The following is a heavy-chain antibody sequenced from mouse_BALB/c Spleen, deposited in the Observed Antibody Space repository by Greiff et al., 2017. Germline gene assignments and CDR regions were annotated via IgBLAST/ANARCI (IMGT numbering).Heavy chain of an antibody. Sequence: QVQLQQSGAELVKPGASVKLSCKASGYTFTSYWMHWVKQRPGQGLEWIGEINPSNGRTNYNEKFKSKATLTVDKSSSTAYMQLSSLTSEDSAVYYCAREDSSGRSWFAYWGQGTLVTVSA. CDR2: INPSNGRT. CDR3: AREDSSGRSWFAY. D-gene: IGHD3-2*01. CDR1: GYTFTSYW. J-gene: IGHJ3*01. V-gene: IGHV1S81*02.